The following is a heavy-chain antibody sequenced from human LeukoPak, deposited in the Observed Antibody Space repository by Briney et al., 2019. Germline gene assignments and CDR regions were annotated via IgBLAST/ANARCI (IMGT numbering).Heavy chain of an antibody. CDR2: INPNSGGT. V-gene: IGHV1-2*02. CDR3: ARDDRYYYDSSGYRDY. J-gene: IGHJ4*02. CDR1: GYTFTGYY. D-gene: IGHD3-22*01. Sequence: ASVKVSCKASGYTFTGYYMHWVRQAPGQGLEWMGWINPNSGGTNYAQKFQGRVTMTRDTSISTAYIELSRLRSDDTAVYYCARDDRYYYDSSGYRDYWGQGALVTVSS.